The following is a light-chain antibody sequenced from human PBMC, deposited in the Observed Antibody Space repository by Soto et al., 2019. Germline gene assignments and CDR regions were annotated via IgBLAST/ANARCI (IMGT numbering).Light chain of an antibody. CDR2: AAS. CDR3: QQYYNSVLT. Sequence: DIQSTQSPSSLSASLGDRVTITCRASQSISNFLNWVQHKPGNAPKVLISAASTLQSGVPPRLSGSESGTDFTLTISSLQPEDSASYYCQQYYNSVLTFGGGTKVDIK. V-gene: IGKV1-39*01. J-gene: IGKJ4*01. CDR1: QSISNF.